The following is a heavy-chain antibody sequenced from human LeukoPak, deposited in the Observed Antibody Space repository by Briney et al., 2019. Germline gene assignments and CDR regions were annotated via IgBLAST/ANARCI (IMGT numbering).Heavy chain of an antibody. Sequence: PSETLSLTCTVSGGSICRSDDKWGWIRQAPGKGLEWIASIYCSGSTYYNPSLKSRVTVSVDTSKSQFSLRLSSVTAADTAVYYCARRPLFDYWGQETLVTVSS. CDR2: IYCSGST. J-gene: IGHJ4*02. V-gene: IGHV4-39*01. CDR3: ARRPLFDY. CDR1: GGSICRSDDK.